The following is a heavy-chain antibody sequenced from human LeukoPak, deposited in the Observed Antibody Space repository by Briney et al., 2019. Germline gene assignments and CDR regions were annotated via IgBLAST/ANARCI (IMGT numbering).Heavy chain of an antibody. CDR3: ARAPPEGQQREDY. CDR1: GGSISSYY. V-gene: IGHV4-59*01. J-gene: IGHJ4*02. Sequence: PSETLSLTCTVSGGSISSYYWSWVRQPPGRGLEWIGYICYSGSTNYNPSLKSRVTISVDTSKNQFSLKLSSVTAADTAVYYCARAPPEGQQREDYWGQGTLVTVSS. D-gene: IGHD6-13*01. CDR2: ICYSGST.